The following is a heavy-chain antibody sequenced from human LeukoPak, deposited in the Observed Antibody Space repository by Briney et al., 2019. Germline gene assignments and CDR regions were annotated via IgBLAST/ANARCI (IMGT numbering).Heavy chain of an antibody. CDR2: ISGSGGST. CDR3: ARDLHYYVAMDV. D-gene: IGHD3-10*02. V-gene: IGHV3-23*01. CDR1: GFTFSSYV. J-gene: IGHJ6*02. Sequence: GGSLRLSCAASGFTFSSYVMSWVRQAPGKGLEWVSAISGSGGSTYFPDSVKGRFTISRDNSKNTLHLQMNSLRAEDTALYYCARDLHYYVAMDVWGQGTTVTVSS.